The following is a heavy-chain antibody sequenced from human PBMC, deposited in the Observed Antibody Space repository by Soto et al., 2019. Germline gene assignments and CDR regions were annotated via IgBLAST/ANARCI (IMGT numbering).Heavy chain of an antibody. CDR1: GFTFSSYG. V-gene: IGHV3-33*06. D-gene: IGHD6-13*01. CDR3: AKDRSIAATYYFDY. Sequence: HPGGSLRLSCAASGFTFSSYGMHWVRQAPGKGLEWVAVIWYDGSNKYYADSVKGRFTISRDNSKNTLYLQMNSLRAEDTAVYYCAKDRSIAATYYFDYWGQGTLVTVSS. J-gene: IGHJ4*02. CDR2: IWYDGSNK.